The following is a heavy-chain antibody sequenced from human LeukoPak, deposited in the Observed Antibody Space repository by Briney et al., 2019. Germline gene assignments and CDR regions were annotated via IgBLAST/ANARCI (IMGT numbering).Heavy chain of an antibody. CDR1: GFTFSSYA. J-gene: IGHJ3*02. CDR3: ARAKLGILAFDI. D-gene: IGHD7-27*01. V-gene: IGHV3-23*01. CDR2: ISGSGGST. Sequence: GSLRLSCAASGFTFSSYAMSWVRQAPGKGLEWVSAISGSGGSTYYADSVKGRFTISRDNSKNTLYLQMNSLRAEDTAVYYCARAKLGILAFDIWGQGTMVTVSS.